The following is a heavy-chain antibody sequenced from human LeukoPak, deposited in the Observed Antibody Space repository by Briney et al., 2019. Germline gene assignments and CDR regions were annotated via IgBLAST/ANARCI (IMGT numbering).Heavy chain of an antibody. Sequence: ASVKVSCKASGGTFSSYAISWVRQAPGQGLEWMGRIIPILGIANYAQKFQGRVTITADKSTSTAYMELSSLRSEDTAVYYCARDLYSDDAFDIWGQGTMVTVPS. J-gene: IGHJ3*02. CDR3: ARDLYSDDAFDI. V-gene: IGHV1-69*04. D-gene: IGHD4-11*01. CDR2: IIPILGIA. CDR1: GGTFSSYA.